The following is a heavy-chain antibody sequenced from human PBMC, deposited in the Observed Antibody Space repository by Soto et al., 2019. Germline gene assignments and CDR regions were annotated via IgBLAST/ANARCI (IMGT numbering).Heavy chain of an antibody. CDR2: IDWDDDK. D-gene: IGHD6-13*01. CDR1: GFSLNTSGMC. J-gene: IGHJ5*01. CDR3: ARRSSCFRSSWTTEGFDS. Sequence: SGPTLVNPTQTLTLTCTFSGFSLNTSGMCVSWIRQPPGKALEWLALIDWDDDKYYTTSLKTRLTISKDTSKNQVVLTMTNMDPVDTATYYCARRSSCFRSSWTTEGFDSWGKGTLVTVSS. V-gene: IGHV2-70*01.